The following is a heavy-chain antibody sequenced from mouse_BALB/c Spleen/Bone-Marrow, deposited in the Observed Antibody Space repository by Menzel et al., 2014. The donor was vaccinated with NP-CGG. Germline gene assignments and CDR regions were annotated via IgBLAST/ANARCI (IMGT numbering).Heavy chain of an antibody. CDR3: ARSEGDSMDY. D-gene: IGHD2-13*01. CDR2: IYPGDGST. V-gene: IGHV1S56*01. Sequence: VQLQQSGPELVKPGALVKISCKASGYTFTSYDINWVKQRPGQGLEWIGRIYPGDGSTKYNEKFKGKATLSADKSSSTAFMQLSSLASENPADYFCARSEGDSMDYWGQGTSVTVSS. CDR1: GYTFTSYD. J-gene: IGHJ4*01.